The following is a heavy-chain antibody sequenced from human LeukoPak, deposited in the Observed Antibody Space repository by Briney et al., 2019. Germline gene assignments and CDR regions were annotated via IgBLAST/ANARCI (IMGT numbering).Heavy chain of an antibody. J-gene: IGHJ4*02. D-gene: IGHD3-10*01. CDR2: IKQDGGEK. CDR3: GRADQKWFGESMVDY. CDR1: GFSFSNYW. Sequence: GGSLRLSCAASGFSFSNYWMNWVRQAPGKGLKWVANIKQDGGEKYYVDSVKGRFTISRDNAKNSLYLQMSSLRAEDTAVYYCGRADQKWFGESMVDYWGQGTLVTVSS. V-gene: IGHV3-7*01.